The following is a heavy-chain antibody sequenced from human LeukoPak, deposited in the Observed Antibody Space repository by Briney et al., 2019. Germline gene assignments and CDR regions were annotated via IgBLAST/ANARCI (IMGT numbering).Heavy chain of an antibody. CDR2: IIPIFGTA. Sequence: SVKVSCKASGGTFSSYAISWVRQAPGQGIEWMGGIIPIFGTANYAQKFQGRVTITTDESTSTAYMELSSLRSEDTAVYYCARVRAPYCSSTSCYRRNYYMDVWGKGTTVTVSS. J-gene: IGHJ6*03. V-gene: IGHV1-69*05. D-gene: IGHD2-2*01. CDR1: GGTFSSYA. CDR3: ARVRAPYCSSTSCYRRNYYMDV.